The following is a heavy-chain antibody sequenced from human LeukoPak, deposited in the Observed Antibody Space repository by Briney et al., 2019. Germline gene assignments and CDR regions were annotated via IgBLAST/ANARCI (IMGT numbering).Heavy chain of an antibody. V-gene: IGHV1-18*01. CDR2: ISPYNGNT. Sequence: ASVKVSCKASGYTFITYSMSWVRQAPGQGLEWMGWISPYNGNTNYAQKFQGRVTMMTDKSTSTAYMELRTLRSDDTAVYFCARDTRSGVLDYWGQGTLVTVSS. CDR1: GYTFITYS. J-gene: IGHJ4*02. D-gene: IGHD2-15*01. CDR3: ARDTRSGVLDY.